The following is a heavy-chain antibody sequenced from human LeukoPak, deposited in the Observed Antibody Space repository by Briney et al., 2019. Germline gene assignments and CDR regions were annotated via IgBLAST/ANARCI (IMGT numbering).Heavy chain of an antibody. D-gene: IGHD6-6*01. CDR1: GGSISSSSYY. Sequence: SETLSLTCTVSGGSISSSSYYWGWIRQPPGKGLEWIGSIYYSGSTYYNPSLKSRVTISVDTSKNQFSLKLSSVTAADTAVYYCARDLGYSSSFHWFDPWGQGTLVTVSS. V-gene: IGHV4-39*07. J-gene: IGHJ5*02. CDR2: IYYSGST. CDR3: ARDLGYSSSFHWFDP.